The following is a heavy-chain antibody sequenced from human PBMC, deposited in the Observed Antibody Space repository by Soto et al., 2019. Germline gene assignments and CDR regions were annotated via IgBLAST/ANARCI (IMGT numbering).Heavy chain of an antibody. CDR2: TRNNAYSYTK. V-gene: IGHV3-72*01. Sequence: EVQLEESGGGVVQPGGSLRLSCAVSGFSFNDHYMGWVRQAPGKGLEWVGPTRNNAYSYTKVYARSLGGRFTISRDASRDVLYRQMNGLKTEDSAIYYCVTSIPTSSWSGFDYWGRGTLVTVSS. CDR3: VTSIPTSSWSGFDY. J-gene: IGHJ4*02. CDR1: GFSFNDHY. D-gene: IGHD6-13*01.